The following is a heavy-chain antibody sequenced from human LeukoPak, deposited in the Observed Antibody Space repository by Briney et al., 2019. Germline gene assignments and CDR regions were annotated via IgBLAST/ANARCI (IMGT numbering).Heavy chain of an antibody. CDR2: ISGSGGST. CDR3: AKSIVVVPGPYYYGMDV. Sequence: PGGSLRLSCAASGFTFSNYAMSWVRQAPGKGLEWVSAISGSGGSTYYADSVKGRFTISRDNSKNTLYLQMNSLRAKDTAVYYCAKSIVVVPGPYYYGMDVWGQGTTVTVSS. D-gene: IGHD2-2*01. V-gene: IGHV3-23*01. CDR1: GFTFSNYA. J-gene: IGHJ6*02.